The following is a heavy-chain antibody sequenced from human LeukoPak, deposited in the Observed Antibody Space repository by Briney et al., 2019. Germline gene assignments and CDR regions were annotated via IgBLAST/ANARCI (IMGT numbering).Heavy chain of an antibody. V-gene: IGHV4-39*07. Sequence: PSETLSLTCTVSGGSITNNSYYWDWIRQPPGKGLEWIGSVYYTGSTDYNPSLKSRVTISVDTSKNQFSLKLSSVTAADTAVYYCARVRIQLWVIDYWGQGTLVTVSS. CDR2: VYYTGST. CDR1: GGSITNNSYY. J-gene: IGHJ4*02. D-gene: IGHD5-18*01. CDR3: ARVRIQLWVIDY.